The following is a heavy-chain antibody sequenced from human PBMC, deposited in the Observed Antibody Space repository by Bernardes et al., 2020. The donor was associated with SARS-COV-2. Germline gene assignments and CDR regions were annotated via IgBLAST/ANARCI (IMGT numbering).Heavy chain of an antibody. D-gene: IGHD3-10*01. Sequence: GGSLRLSCAASGFTFSSYGMHWVRQAPGKGLEWVAVISYDGSNKYYADSVKGRFTISRDNSKNTLYLQMNSLRAEDTAVYYCARVRYYYGSGSPSRYFDKWGQGTLVTISS. CDR3: ARVRYYYGSGSPSRYFDK. V-gene: IGHV3-30*03. CDR1: GFTFSSYG. J-gene: IGHJ4*02. CDR2: ISYDGSNK.